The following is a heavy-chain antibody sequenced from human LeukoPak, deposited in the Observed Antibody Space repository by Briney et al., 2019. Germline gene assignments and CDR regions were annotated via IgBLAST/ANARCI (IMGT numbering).Heavy chain of an antibody. D-gene: IGHD5-12*01. J-gene: IGHJ4*02. V-gene: IGHV3-21*01. Sequence: GGSLRLSCAASGFTFSNYSMNLVRQAPGKGLEWVSSISSSSSYIYYADSVKGRFNISRDNAKNSLYLQMNSLRAEDTAVYYCARVSLLRAWPSLDYWGQGTLVTVSS. CDR3: ARVSLLRAWPSLDY. CDR2: ISSSSSYI. CDR1: GFTFSNYS.